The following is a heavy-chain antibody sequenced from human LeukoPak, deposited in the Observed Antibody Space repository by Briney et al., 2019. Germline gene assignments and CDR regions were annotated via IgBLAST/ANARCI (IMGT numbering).Heavy chain of an antibody. V-gene: IGHV1-2*02. J-gene: IGHJ4*02. CDR3: ARVSGYYGSGVESSCKELDY. CDR2: INPNSGGT. CDR1: GCTFTGYY. Sequence: ASVKVSCKASGCTFTGYYMHWVRLAPGQGLEWMGWINPNSGGTNYAQKFQGRVTMTRDTSISTAYMELSRLRSDDTAVYYCARVSGYYGSGVESSCKELDYWGQGTLVTVSS. D-gene: IGHD3-10*01.